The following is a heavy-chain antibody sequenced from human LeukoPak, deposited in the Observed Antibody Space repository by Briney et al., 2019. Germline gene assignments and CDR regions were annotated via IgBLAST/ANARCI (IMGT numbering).Heavy chain of an antibody. Sequence: GGSLRLSCAASGFTFSSYWMSWVRQAPGKGLEWVANIKHDGSEKYYVDSVKGRFTISRDNAKNSLYLQMNSLRAEDTAVYYCASAQLEDAFDIWGQGTMVTVSS. CDR2: IKHDGSEK. CDR1: GFTFSSYW. D-gene: IGHD1-1*01. V-gene: IGHV3-7*01. J-gene: IGHJ3*02. CDR3: ASAQLEDAFDI.